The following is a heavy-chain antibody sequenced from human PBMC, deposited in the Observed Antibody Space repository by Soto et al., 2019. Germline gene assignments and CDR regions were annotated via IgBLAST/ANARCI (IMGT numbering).Heavy chain of an antibody. CDR3: ARHFGLWFGDLTNWFDP. CDR2: VHYTGNT. J-gene: IGHJ5*02. V-gene: IGHV4-39*01. Sequence: SETLSLTCSVSGGSISSLSYYWGWIRQPPGKGLEWIGSVHYTGNTYFNPSLKSRVAISVDTSKHQFSLSLSSVTAADTAVYYCARHFGLWFGDLTNWFDPWGQGTLVTVSS. D-gene: IGHD3-10*01. CDR1: GGSISSLSYY.